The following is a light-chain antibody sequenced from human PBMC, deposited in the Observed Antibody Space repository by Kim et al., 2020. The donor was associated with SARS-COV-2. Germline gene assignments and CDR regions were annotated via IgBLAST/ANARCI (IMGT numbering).Light chain of an antibody. CDR1: SSDVGGYNY. V-gene: IGLV2-8*01. Sequence: QSALTQPPSASGSPGQSVTISCTGTSSDVGGYNYVSWYQQCPGKAPKLMIYEVDKRPSGVPARYSGSKSGNTASLTVSGLQFEEEADYYCSSYAGGNNLLFGGGTQLTVL. CDR3: SSYAGGNNLL. J-gene: IGLJ3*02. CDR2: EVD.